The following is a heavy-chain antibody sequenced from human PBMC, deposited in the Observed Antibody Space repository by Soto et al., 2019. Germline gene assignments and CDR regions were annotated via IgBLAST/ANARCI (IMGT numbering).Heavy chain of an antibody. CDR1: GFTFSIYA. D-gene: IGHD2-2*01. J-gene: IGHJ4*02. CDR3: AKDAVVVVPAVNVYFDY. V-gene: IGHV3-23*01. Sequence: GGSLRLSCAASGFTFSIYAMSLVRQSPGKGLEWVSAISGSGGSTYYADSVKGRFTISRDNSKKTLYLQMNSLRAEDTAVYYCAKDAVVVVPAVNVYFDYWGQGTLITVSS. CDR2: ISGSGGST.